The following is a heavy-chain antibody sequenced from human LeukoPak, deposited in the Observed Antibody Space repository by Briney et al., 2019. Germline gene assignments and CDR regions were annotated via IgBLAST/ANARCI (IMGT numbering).Heavy chain of an antibody. J-gene: IGHJ4*02. V-gene: IGHV1-69*13. D-gene: IGHD3-22*01. Sequence: SVKVSCKASGGTFSSYAISWVRQAPAQGLEWMGGIIPIFGTANYAQKFRGRVTITADESTSTAYMELSSLRSEDTAVYYCARASYDSSGYIPGFDYWGQGTLVTVSS. CDR1: GGTFSSYA. CDR2: IIPIFGTA. CDR3: ARASYDSSGYIPGFDY.